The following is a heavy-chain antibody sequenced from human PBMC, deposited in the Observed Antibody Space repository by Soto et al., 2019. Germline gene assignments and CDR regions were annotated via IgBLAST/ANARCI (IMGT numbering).Heavy chain of an antibody. CDR2: ISYDGSNK. Sequence: QVQLVESGGGVVQPGRSLRLSCAASGFTFSSYAMHWVRQAPGKGLEWVAVISYDGSNKYYADSVKGRFTISRDNSKNTLYLQMNSLRAEDTAVYYCARGGFGYSRSWYFDYWGQGTLVTVSS. V-gene: IGHV3-30-3*01. CDR3: ARGGFGYSRSWYFDY. CDR1: GFTFSSYA. D-gene: IGHD6-13*01. J-gene: IGHJ4*02.